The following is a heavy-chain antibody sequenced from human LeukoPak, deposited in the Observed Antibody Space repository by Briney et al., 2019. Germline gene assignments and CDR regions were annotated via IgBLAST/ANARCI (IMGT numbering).Heavy chain of an antibody. D-gene: IGHD6-19*01. CDR1: GGSISSSSYC. Sequence: PSETLSLTCTVSGGSISSSSYCWGWVRQPPGKGLEWIGSIYYSGSTYYNPSLTSRVTISVDTSKTQFSLKLSSVTAADTAVYYCARLSSGWYYFDYWGQGTLVTVSS. V-gene: IGHV4-39*01. J-gene: IGHJ4*02. CDR2: IYYSGST. CDR3: ARLSSGWYYFDY.